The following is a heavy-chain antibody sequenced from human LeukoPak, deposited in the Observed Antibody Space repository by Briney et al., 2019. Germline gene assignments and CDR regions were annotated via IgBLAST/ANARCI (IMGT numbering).Heavy chain of an antibody. J-gene: IGHJ4*02. V-gene: IGHV4-61*05. CDR3: ARVGVVVPAAIYFDY. CDR2: IFYKGNT. CDR1: GGSISSSSYY. Sequence: SKTLSLTCAVYGGSISSSSYYWGWIRQPPGKGLEWIGQIFYKGNTNYNPSLESRVTMSVDTSKNEFSLKLKSVTAADTAVYYCARVGVVVPAAIYFDYWGQGTLVTVSS. D-gene: IGHD2-2*01.